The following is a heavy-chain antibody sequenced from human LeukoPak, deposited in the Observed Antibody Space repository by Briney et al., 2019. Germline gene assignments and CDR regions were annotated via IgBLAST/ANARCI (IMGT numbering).Heavy chain of an antibody. CDR1: GYTFIDYY. CDR2: VNPNSGGT. V-gene: IGHV1-2*02. CDR3: ARDLEV. Sequence: GASVKVSCKASGYTFIDYYMHWVRQAPGQGLEWMGWVNPNSGGTSYAQNSQGRVTMTRDTSISTAYMELSRLRSDDTAIYYCARDLEVWGQGTLVAVSS. J-gene: IGHJ4*02.